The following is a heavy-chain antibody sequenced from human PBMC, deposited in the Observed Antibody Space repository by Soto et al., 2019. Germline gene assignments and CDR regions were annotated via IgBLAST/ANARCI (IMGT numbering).Heavy chain of an antibody. CDR1: GYTFTSYG. V-gene: IGHV1-18*01. CDR3: ARDQGAGQYGMDV. Sequence: QVQLVQSGAEVKTPGASVKVSCKASGYTFTSYGVSWVRQAPGQGLEWMGWISAHNGDTNYAQKVQGRVTMTTDTSATTTYMELRSLRPDDTAVYYCARDQGAGQYGMDVWGQGTTVTVSS. J-gene: IGHJ6*02. CDR2: ISAHNGDT.